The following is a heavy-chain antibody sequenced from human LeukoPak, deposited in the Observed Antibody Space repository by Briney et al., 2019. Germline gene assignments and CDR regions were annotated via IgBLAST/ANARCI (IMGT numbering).Heavy chain of an antibody. CDR3: ARDLRSGWYGSTVDY. D-gene: IGHD6-19*01. V-gene: IGHV1-2*02. J-gene: IGHJ4*02. Sequence: ASVKVSCKASGYTFTGYYMLWVRQAPGQGLEWMGWINPNSGGTNYAQKFQGRVTMTRDTSISTAYMELSRLRSDDTAVYYCARDLRSGWYGSTVDYWGQGTLVTVSS. CDR2: INPNSGGT. CDR1: GYTFTGYY.